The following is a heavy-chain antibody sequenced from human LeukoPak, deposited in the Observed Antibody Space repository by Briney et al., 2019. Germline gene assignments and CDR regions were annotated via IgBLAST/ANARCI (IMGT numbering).Heavy chain of an antibody. CDR3: ARGQGGYSGYDYYYYYYMDV. CDR2: IYYSGST. J-gene: IGHJ6*03. CDR1: GGSISSGGYY. V-gene: IGHV4-31*03. Sequence: PSQTLSLTCTVSGGSISSGGYYWSLIRQHPGKCLEWIGYIYYSGSTYYNPSLKSRVTISVDTSKNQFSLKLSSVTAADTAVYYCARGQGGYSGYDYYYYYYMDVWGKGTTVTVSS. D-gene: IGHD5-12*01.